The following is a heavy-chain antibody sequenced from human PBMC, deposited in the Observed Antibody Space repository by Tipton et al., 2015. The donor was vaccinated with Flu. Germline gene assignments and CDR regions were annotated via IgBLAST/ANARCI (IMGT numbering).Heavy chain of an antibody. V-gene: IGHV4-61*02. CDR2: IYTSGST. CDR1: GGSISSSSYY. D-gene: IGHD6-13*01. J-gene: IGHJ5*02. Sequence: TLSLTCTVSGGSISSSSYYWGWIRQPAGKGLEWIGRIYTSGSTNYNPSLKSRVTMSVDTSKNQFSLKLSSVTAADTAVYYCARSSSGMIAAAGVNWFDPWGQGTLVTVSS. CDR3: ARSSSGMIAAAGVNWFDP.